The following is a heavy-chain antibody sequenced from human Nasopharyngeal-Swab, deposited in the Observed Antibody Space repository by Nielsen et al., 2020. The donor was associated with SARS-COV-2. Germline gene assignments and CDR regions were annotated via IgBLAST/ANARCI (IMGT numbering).Heavy chain of an antibody. D-gene: IGHD7-27*01. V-gene: IGHV3-48*01. CDR2: ISSSSSTI. CDR3: AKHSPHSPPGDRVFDY. CDR1: GFSFSSYS. J-gene: IGHJ4*02. Sequence: GESLKISCAASGFSFSSYSMNWVRQAPGKGLEWVSYISSSSSTIYYADSVKGRFTISRDNSKNMLFLQMNSLTADDTAVYYCAKHSPHSPPGDRVFDYWGQGTLVTVSS.